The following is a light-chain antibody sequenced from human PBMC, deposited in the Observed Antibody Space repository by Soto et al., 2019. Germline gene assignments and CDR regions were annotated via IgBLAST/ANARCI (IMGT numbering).Light chain of an antibody. V-gene: IGLV1-47*01. CDR1: SSNIGSNY. CDR2: RNN. J-gene: IGLJ2*01. Sequence: QPVLTQPPSASGTPGQRVTISCSGSSSNIGSNYVYWYQQLPGTAPKLLIYRNNQRPSGVPDRFSGSKSGTSASLAISGLRSEHEADYYCAAWDDSLSGYVVFGGGTKLTVL. CDR3: AAWDDSLSGYVV.